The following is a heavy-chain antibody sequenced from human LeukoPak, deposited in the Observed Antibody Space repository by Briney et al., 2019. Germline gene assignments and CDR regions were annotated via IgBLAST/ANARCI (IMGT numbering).Heavy chain of an antibody. CDR3: ARRCYLYYYYGMDV. CDR2: IKQDGSEK. CDR1: GFTFSSYW. Sequence: GGSLRLSCAASGFTFSSYWMSWVRQAPGKGLEWVANIKQDGSEKYYVDSVKGRFTISRDNAKNSLYLQMNSLRAEDTAVYYCARRCYLYYYYGMDVWGQGTTVTVSS. J-gene: IGHJ6*02. D-gene: IGHD2-15*01. V-gene: IGHV3-7*01.